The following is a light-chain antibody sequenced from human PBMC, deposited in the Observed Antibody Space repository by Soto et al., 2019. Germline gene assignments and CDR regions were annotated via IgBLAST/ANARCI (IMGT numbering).Light chain of an antibody. J-gene: IGKJ1*01. CDR2: DVS. CDR1: QTVERW. Sequence: DIQMSQSPSAVPASAGDRVTISCRASQTVERWLAWYQQKPGKAPKLLISDVSSLERGVPSRFSGSGSGTEFTLTISSLQPDDFATFYCQQYKSYPSTFGQGTKVDI. CDR3: QQYKSYPST. V-gene: IGKV1-5*01.